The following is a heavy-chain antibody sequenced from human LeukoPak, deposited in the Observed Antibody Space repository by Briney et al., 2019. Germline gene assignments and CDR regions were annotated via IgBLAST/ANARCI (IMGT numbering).Heavy chain of an antibody. D-gene: IGHD6-19*01. J-gene: IGHJ4*02. V-gene: IGHV3-30*04. CDR3: TSPSWDSSAWYPFDY. CDR1: GFIFSSHI. CDR2: ISYDGNLK. Sequence: GGSLRLSCAASGFIFSSHIMHWVRQAPGKGLEWVALISYDGNLKLYADSVKGRFTIFGDNSRNTLYLHMSSLRVEDTAVYYCTSPSWDSSAWYPFDYWGQGNLVTVSS.